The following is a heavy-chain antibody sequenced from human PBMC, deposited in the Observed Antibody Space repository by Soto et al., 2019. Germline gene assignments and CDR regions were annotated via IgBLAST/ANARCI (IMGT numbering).Heavy chain of an antibody. J-gene: IGHJ5*01. CDR2: IIPICGTA. V-gene: IGHV1-69*13. D-gene: IGHD2-15*01. CDR3: VREVRRREIVGWLDS. CDR1: GGTFSSYA. Sequence: SVKVYCKASGGTFSSYAISWVRQAPGQGLEWMGGIIPICGTANYAQKFQGRVTITADESTSTAYMELSSPRSGDTAVYYCVREVRRREIVGWLDSWGQTSLVNVS.